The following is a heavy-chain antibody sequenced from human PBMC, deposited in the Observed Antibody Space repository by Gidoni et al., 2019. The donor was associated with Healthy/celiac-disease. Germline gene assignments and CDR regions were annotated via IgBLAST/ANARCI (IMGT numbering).Heavy chain of an antibody. CDR3: ARRGPRGSYYFDY. D-gene: IGHD3-10*01. CDR2: IYYSGST. CDR1: GGSISSSSYY. V-gene: IGHV4-39*01. J-gene: IGHJ4*02. Sequence: QLQLQESGPGLVKPSETLSLTCTVSGGSISSSSYYWGWIRQPPGKGLEWIGSIYYSGSTYYNPSLKSRVTISVDTSKNQFSLKLSSVTAADTAVYYCARRGPRGSYYFDYWGQGTLVTVSS.